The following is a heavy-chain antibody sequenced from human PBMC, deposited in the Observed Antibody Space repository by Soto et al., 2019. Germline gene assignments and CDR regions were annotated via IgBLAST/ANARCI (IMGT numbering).Heavy chain of an antibody. J-gene: IGHJ1*01. CDR1: GGTFSSYA. V-gene: IGHV1-69*01. Sequence: QVQLVQSGAEVKKPGSLVKVSCKASGGTFSSYAISWVRQAPGQGLECKGGIIPVFGTANYAQKFQGRVTINADESTSTVYMELSSLRSEDTAVYYCARGWNDFPHWGQGTLVTVSS. CDR2: IIPVFGTA. CDR3: ARGWNDFPH. D-gene: IGHD1-1*01.